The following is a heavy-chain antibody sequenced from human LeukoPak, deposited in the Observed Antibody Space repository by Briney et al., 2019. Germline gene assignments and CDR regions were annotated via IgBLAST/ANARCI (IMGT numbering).Heavy chain of an antibody. J-gene: IGHJ4*02. Sequence: ASVKVSCKASGYTFTSYYMHWVRQAPGQGLEWMGIINPSGGSTSYAQKSQGRVTMTRDMSTSTVYMELSSLRSEDTAVYYCARDLLSGSYAYWGQGTLVTVSS. CDR2: INPSGGST. CDR1: GYTFTSYY. D-gene: IGHD1-26*01. CDR3: ARDLLSGSYAY. V-gene: IGHV1-46*01.